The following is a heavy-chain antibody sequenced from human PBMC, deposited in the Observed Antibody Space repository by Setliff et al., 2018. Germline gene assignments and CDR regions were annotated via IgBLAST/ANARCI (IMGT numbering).Heavy chain of an antibody. CDR2: INPKSGVT. Sequence: PGGSLRLSCKTSGYTFTASYIHWVRQAPGQGLEWMGWINPKSGVTKYAQRFEGGVTMTGDTSIKTVYMELSRLRYDDTAVYYCARVKSDSFGQGLYYFDHWGQGTLVTVSS. J-gene: IGHJ4*02. CDR3: ARVKSDSFGQGLYYFDH. CDR1: GYTFTASY. D-gene: IGHD3-3*01. V-gene: IGHV1-2*02.